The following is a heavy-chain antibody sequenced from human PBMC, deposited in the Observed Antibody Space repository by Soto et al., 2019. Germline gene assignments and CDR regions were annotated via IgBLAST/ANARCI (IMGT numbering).Heavy chain of an antibody. V-gene: IGHV3-23*01. J-gene: IGHJ4*02. CDR1: GFTFDSFA. CDR2: ISASGGST. Sequence: EVQLLESGGGLEQPGGSLRLSCAASGFTFDSFAMTWVRQAPGKGLEWVSAISASGGSTFYADSVKGRFTISRDSSKNKLYLQMNSLRAEDTAVYYCARGAVKADSWGQGTLVTVSS. D-gene: IGHD3-10*01. CDR3: ARGAVKADS.